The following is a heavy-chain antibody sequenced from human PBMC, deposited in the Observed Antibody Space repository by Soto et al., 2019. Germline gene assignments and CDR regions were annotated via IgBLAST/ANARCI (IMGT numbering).Heavy chain of an antibody. J-gene: IGHJ5*02. CDR3: AKDLTRQLAYWLDP. CDR1: GFSFTGYY. V-gene: IGHV1-2*02. D-gene: IGHD6-6*01. CDR2: INAHSGGT. Sequence: ASVKVSCKASGFSFTGYYIHWLRQAPGQGLEWMGWINAHSGGTEYAQKFQDRVTLTRDTSIATAHLTLTSLTSDDTALYYCAKDLTRQLAYWLDPWGQGTQVTVSS.